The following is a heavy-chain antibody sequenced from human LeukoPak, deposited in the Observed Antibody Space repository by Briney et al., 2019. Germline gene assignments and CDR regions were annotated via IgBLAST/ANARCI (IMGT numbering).Heavy chain of an antibody. J-gene: IGHJ4*02. CDR3: ARGGAPNLADY. CDR2: IYSNGDT. CDR1: GFMFSSNW. V-gene: IGHV3-53*01. D-gene: IGHD4/OR15-4a*01. Sequence: PGGSLRLSCAASGFMFSSNWRSWVRLAPGKGLEWVSIIYSNGDTYYADSLKGRFTISRDNSKNTLYLQVKSLRAEDTAVYYCARGGAPNLADYWGPGTLVTVSS.